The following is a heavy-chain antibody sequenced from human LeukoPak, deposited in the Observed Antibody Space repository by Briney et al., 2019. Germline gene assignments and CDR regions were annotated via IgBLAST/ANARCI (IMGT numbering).Heavy chain of an antibody. CDR3: ARWDGYGDY. V-gene: IGHV3-23*01. CDR2: FSNNGFTT. CDR1: GFTFSNYA. J-gene: IGHJ4*02. Sequence: GGSLRLSCAASGFTFSNYAMTWVRQTPEKGLEWVSGFSNNGFTTFYADSVKGRFTISRDNSKNMLYLQMNSLRAEDTAVYYCARWDGYGDYWGQGTRVAVSS. D-gene: IGHD5-24*01.